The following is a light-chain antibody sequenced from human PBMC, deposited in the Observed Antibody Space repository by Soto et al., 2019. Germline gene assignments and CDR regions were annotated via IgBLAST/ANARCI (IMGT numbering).Light chain of an antibody. CDR3: QQYGSSGT. V-gene: IGKV3-20*01. CDR2: GAS. J-gene: IGKJ1*01. CDR1: QSVTGSY. Sequence: EIVFTHSPGTLSLSAVERATLSCRASQSVTGSYLAWYQQRPGQAPRLLIYGASNRATGIPDRFSGSGSGTDFTLTISRLETEDFAVYYCQQYGSSGTFGQGTKVDIK.